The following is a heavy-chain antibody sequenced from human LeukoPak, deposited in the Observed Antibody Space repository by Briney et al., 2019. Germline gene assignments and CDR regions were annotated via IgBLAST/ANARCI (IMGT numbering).Heavy chain of an antibody. CDR2: IYYSGNT. V-gene: IGHV4-39*02. CDR1: GGSISTSSYY. J-gene: IGHJ3*02. Sequence: PSETLSLTCSVSGGSISTSSYYWAWIRQPPGKGLEWIGSIYYSGNTYYNSSLESRVTISVDASDKQFSLELTSVTAADTAVYYCARDRVPAAITLDAFDIWGQGTMVTVSS. CDR3: ARDRVPAAITLDAFDI. D-gene: IGHD2-2*01.